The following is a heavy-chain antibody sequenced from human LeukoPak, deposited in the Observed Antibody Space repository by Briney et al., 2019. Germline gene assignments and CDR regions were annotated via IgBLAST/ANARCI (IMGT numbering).Heavy chain of an antibody. CDR2: ISGDGART. Sequence: PGGSLRLSCAASGFTFSSYVMSWVRQAPGKGLEWVSAISGDGARTYYADSVKGRFTISRDNSKNTLDLQMNSLRAEDTAIYYCAKTVVVITFRFDSWGQGSLVTVSS. J-gene: IGHJ4*02. CDR3: AKTVVVITFRFDS. CDR1: GFTFSSYV. V-gene: IGHV3-23*01. D-gene: IGHD2-21*01.